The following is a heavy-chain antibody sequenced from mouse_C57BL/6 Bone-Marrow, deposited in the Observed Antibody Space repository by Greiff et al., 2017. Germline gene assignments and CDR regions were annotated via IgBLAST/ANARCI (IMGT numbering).Heavy chain of an antibody. CDR2: IWSGGST. CDR3: ASPRMVTTYYYARDS. Sequence: QVQLQQSGPGLVQPSQSLSITCTVSGFSLTSYGVHWVRQSPGKGLEWLGVIWSGGSTDYNAAFISRLSISKENSKSQVFFKMNSQHADTTALYYVASPRMVTTYYYARDSGGQATPVTVSA. V-gene: IGHV2-2*01. CDR1: GFSLTSYG. D-gene: IGHD2-3*01. J-gene: IGHJ4*01.